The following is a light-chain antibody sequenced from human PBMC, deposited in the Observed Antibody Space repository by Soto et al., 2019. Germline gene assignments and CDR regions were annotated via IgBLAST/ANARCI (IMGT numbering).Light chain of an antibody. Sequence: QSALTQPASVSGSPGQSITLSCTGTSSDVGSYNLVSWYQLHPGKAPKLMIYEGTKRPSGVSNRFSGSKSGSTASLTNSGLHAEDAADYYCCSYAGSSSYVVFGGGTKLTV. CDR2: EGT. V-gene: IGLV2-23*01. J-gene: IGLJ2*01. CDR1: SSDVGSYNL. CDR3: CSYAGSSSYVV.